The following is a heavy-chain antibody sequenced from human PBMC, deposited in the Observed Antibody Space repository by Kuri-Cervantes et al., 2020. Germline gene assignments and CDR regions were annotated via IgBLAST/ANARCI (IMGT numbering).Heavy chain of an antibody. J-gene: IGHJ6*02. CDR1: GFTFSDYY. V-gene: IGHV3-11*04. CDR3: ARDGRGQGYGMDV. CDR2: ISSSGSTI. Sequence: GESLKISCAASGFTFSDYYMSWIRQAPGKGLEWVSYISSSGSTIYYADSVKGRFTISRDNSKNTLYLQMNSLRAEDTAVYYCARDGRGQGYGMDVWGQGTTVTVSS.